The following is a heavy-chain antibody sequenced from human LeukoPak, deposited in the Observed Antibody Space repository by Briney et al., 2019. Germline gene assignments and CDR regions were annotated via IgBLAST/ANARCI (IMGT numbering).Heavy chain of an antibody. CDR1: GFTFSSYG. CDR3: AKDGSVTMIVVVITYFDY. D-gene: IGHD3-22*01. Sequence: GGSLRLSCAASGFTFSSYGMHWVRQAPGKGLEWVAFIRYDGSNKYYADSVKGRFTISRDNSKNTLYLQMNSLGAEDTAVYYCAKDGSVTMIVVVITYFDYWGQGTLVTVSS. V-gene: IGHV3-30*02. CDR2: IRYDGSNK. J-gene: IGHJ4*02.